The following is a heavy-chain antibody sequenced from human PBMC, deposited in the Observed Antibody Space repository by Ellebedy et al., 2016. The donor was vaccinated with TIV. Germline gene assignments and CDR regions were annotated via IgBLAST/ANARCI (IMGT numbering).Heavy chain of an antibody. CDR3: VRDGGRDGYTYWYFDL. D-gene: IGHD5-24*01. V-gene: IGHV3-48*02. CDR1: RNTFSSYN. J-gene: IGHJ2*01. CDR2: ISTTSSNI. Sequence: GESLKISCAASRNTFSSYNMNWVRQAPGKGLQWVSYISTTSSNIYYADSVKGRFTISRDNAKNSLTLQMDSLRDEDTAVYYCVRDGGRDGYTYWYFDLWGRGTLVTVSS.